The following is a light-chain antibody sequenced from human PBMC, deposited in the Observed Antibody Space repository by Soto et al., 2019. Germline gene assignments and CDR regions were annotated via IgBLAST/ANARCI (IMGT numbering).Light chain of an antibody. Sequence: EIVMTQSPATLSVSPGERATLSCRASQSVSSNLAWYQQKPGQAPRLLIYGASTRATGIPAWFSGSGSGTEFTLTIRSLQSEDFAVYSCQQYNNSPHTFGQGTKLEIK. J-gene: IGKJ2*01. CDR1: QSVSSN. CDR3: QQYNNSPHT. CDR2: GAS. V-gene: IGKV3-15*01.